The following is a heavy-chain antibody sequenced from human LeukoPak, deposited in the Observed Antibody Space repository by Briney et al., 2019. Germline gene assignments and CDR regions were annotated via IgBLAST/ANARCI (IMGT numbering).Heavy chain of an antibody. D-gene: IGHD3-9*01. Sequence: SETLSLTCTVSGGSVSSGGFYWTWIRQPPGKGLEWIGYIYYSGSTNYIPSLRSRLTISVDTSKNQFSLKLSSVTAADTAVYYCARADILTKPPVDYWGQGTLVTVSS. CDR1: GGSVSSGGFY. CDR3: ARADILTKPPVDY. CDR2: IYYSGST. V-gene: IGHV4-61*08. J-gene: IGHJ4*02.